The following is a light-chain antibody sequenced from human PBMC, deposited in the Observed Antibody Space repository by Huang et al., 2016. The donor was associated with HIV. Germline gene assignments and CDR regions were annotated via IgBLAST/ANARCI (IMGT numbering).Light chain of an antibody. CDR3: QQRSTWPLT. J-gene: IGKJ4*01. V-gene: IGKV3-11*01. Sequence: EVMLTQSPSILSLSLGGTGTISCTASQSVGSYVAWYQQRPGQSPRLLLYDPSNRAAGIPTRFGGSGSGTDFTLTISGLESGDLGVFYCQQRSTWPLTFGGGT. CDR2: DPS. CDR1: QSVGSY.